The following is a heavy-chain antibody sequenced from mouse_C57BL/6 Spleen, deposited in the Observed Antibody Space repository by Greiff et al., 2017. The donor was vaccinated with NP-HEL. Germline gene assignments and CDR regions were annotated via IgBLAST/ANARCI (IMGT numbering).Heavy chain of an antibody. CDR1: GYTFTSYW. Sequence: QVQLKQPGAELVMPGASVKLSCKASGYTFTSYWMHWVKQRPGQGLEWIGEIDPSDSYTNYNQKFKGKSTLTVDKSSSTAYMQLSSLTSEDSAVYYCARPYDYDGFDYWGQGTTLTVSS. J-gene: IGHJ2*01. V-gene: IGHV1-69*01. D-gene: IGHD2-4*01. CDR3: ARPYDYDGFDY. CDR2: IDPSDSYT.